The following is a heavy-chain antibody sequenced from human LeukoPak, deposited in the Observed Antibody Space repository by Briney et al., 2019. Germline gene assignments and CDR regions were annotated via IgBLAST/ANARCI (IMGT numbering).Heavy chain of an antibody. D-gene: IGHD6-25*01. CDR1: GGSFSGYY. CDR3: ARGGGYSPSPKY. CDR2: INHSGST. V-gene: IGHV4-34*01. J-gene: IGHJ4*02. Sequence: PSETLSLTCAVYGGSFSGYYWSWIRQPPGKGLEWIGEINHSGSTNYNPSLKSRVTISVDTSKNQFSLKLSSVTAADTAVYYCARGGGYSPSPKYWGQGTLVTVSS.